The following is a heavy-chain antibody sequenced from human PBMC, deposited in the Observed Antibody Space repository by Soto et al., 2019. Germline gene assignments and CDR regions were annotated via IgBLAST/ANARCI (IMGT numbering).Heavy chain of an antibody. D-gene: IGHD6-13*01. CDR3: ARHNRYSSTWFEGWFDP. J-gene: IGHJ5*02. CDR1: GYSFTNYW. CDR2: IHPGDSDT. V-gene: IGHV5-51*01. Sequence: GESLKISCKGSGYSFTNYWVGWVRQIPGRGLEWMGIIHPGDSDTRYGPFFQGQVTISADKSISTAYLQWSSLKASGTAMYYCARHNRYSSTWFEGWFDPWGQGTLVTVSS.